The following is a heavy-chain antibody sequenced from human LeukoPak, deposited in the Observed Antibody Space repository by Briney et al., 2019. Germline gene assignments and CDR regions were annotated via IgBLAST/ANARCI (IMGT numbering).Heavy chain of an antibody. CDR2: IKQDGSEK. CDR1: GFTFSSYG. V-gene: IGHV3-7*01. Sequence: GGSLRLSCAASGFTFSSYGMHWVRQAPGKGLEWVANIKQDGSEKYYVDSVKGRFTISRDNAKNSLYLQMNSLRAEDTAVYYCARSGSYNGMDVWGQGTTVTVSS. J-gene: IGHJ6*02. CDR3: ARSGSYNGMDV. D-gene: IGHD3-10*01.